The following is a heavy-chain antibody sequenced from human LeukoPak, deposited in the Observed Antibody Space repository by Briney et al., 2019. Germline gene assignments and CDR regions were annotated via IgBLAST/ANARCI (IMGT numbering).Heavy chain of an antibody. CDR2: IKKDGSEK. J-gene: IGHJ4*02. Sequence: GSLRLSCAASGFTFSSYWMSWVRQAPGKGLEWVANIKKDGSEKYSVDSVKGRFTISRDNTKKSLYLPMNSLRAEDMAVYYCARHLSGVTGYTYGRGIDYWGQGTLVTVSS. CDR1: GFTFSSYW. CDR3: ARHLSGVTGYTYGRGIDY. V-gene: IGHV3-7*01. D-gene: IGHD5-18*01.